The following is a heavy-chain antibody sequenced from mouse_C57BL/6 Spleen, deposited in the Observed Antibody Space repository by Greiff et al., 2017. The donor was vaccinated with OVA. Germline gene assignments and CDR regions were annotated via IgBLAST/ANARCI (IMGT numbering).Heavy chain of an antibody. CDR2: ISGGGGKT. Sequence: EVQVVESGGGLVKPGGSLKLSCAASGFTFSSYTMSWVRQTPEKRLEWVATISGGGGKTYYPDSVKGRFTISRDNAKNTLYLQMSSLRSEDTALYYCARHYSNYDAMDYWGQGTSVTVSS. CDR3: ARHYSNYDAMDY. D-gene: IGHD2-5*01. V-gene: IGHV5-9*01. CDR1: GFTFSSYT. J-gene: IGHJ4*01.